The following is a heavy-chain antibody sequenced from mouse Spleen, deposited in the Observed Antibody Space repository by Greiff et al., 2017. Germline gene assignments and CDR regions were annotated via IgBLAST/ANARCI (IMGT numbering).Heavy chain of an antibody. CDR3: ARHVGSHYYGSSYYFDY. CDR1: GYTFTEYT. CDR2: FYPGSGSI. Sequence: VQLQESGAELVKPGASVMLSCKASGYTFTEYTIHWVKQRSGQGLEWIGWFYPGSGSIKYNEKFKDKATLTADKSSSTVYMELSRLTSEDSAVYFCARHVGSHYYGSSYYFDYWGQGTTLTVSS. J-gene: IGHJ2*01. V-gene: IGHV1-62-2*01. D-gene: IGHD1-1*01.